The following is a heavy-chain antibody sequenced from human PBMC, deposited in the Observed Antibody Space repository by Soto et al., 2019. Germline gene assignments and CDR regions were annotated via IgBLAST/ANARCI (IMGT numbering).Heavy chain of an antibody. CDR2: IYYSGST. J-gene: IGHJ4*02. Sequence: SETLSLTCSVSGGSTSSYYWSWIRQPPGKGLEWIGYIYYSGSTNYNPSLKSRVTISVDTSKNQFSLKLSSVTAADTAVYYCARYSSGSEVDYWGQGTLVTVSS. CDR1: GGSTSSYY. CDR3: ARYSSGSEVDY. V-gene: IGHV4-59*01. D-gene: IGHD3-10*01.